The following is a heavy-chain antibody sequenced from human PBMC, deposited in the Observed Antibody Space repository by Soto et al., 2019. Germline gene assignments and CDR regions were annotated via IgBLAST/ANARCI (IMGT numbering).Heavy chain of an antibody. V-gene: IGHV3-33*01. J-gene: IGHJ4*02. CDR2: IGSDGRRD. D-gene: IGHD4-17*01. Sequence: QVQLVESGGGVVQPGGSLRLSCAASGFTFGRHGMHWVRQAPGKGLEWVAVIGSDGRRDSYADSVKGRFTISRDNGQNTLYLQMNRPRAEDTAVYYCARDDDYGDNGLDYWGQGTLVTVSS. CDR1: GFTFGRHG. CDR3: ARDDDYGDNGLDY.